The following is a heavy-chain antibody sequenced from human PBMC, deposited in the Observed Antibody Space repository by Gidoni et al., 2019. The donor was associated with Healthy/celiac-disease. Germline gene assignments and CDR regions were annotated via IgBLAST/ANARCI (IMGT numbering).Heavy chain of an antibody. J-gene: IGHJ4*02. CDR1: GFTFSSYG. CDR3: AREDY. V-gene: IGHV3-30*03. CDR2: ISYDGSNK. Sequence: QVQLVESGGGVVQPGRSLRLSCAASGFTFSSYGMHWVRQAPGKGLEWGAVISYDGSNKYYADSVKGRFTISRDNSKNTLYLQMNSLRAEDTAVYYCAREDYWGQGTLVTVSS.